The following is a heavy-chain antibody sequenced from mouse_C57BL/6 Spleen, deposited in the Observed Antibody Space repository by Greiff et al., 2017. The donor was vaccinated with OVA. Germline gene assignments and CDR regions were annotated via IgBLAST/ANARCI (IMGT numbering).Heavy chain of an antibody. CDR2: IYPGSGST. Sequence: QVQLQQPGAELVKPGASVTMSCKASGYTFTSYWITWVKQRPGQCLEWIGDIYPGSGSTNYNEKFKSKATLTVDTSSSTAYMQLSSLTSEDSAVYYCARFYYYGSSYGDYWGQGTTLTVSS. CDR3: ARFYYYGSSYGDY. V-gene: IGHV1-55*01. CDR1: GYTFTSYW. D-gene: IGHD1-1*01. J-gene: IGHJ2*01.